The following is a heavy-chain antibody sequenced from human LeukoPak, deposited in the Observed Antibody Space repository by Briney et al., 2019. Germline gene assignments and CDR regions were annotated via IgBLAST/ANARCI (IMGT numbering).Heavy chain of an antibody. D-gene: IGHD3-10*01. J-gene: IGHJ4*02. CDR3: ASSHYYGSALFFDY. CDR2: IYSGGST. V-gene: IGHV3-53*01. Sequence: GGSLRLSCTVSGFTVSSNSMSWVRQAPGKGLEWVSVIYSGGSTYYADSVKGRFTISRDNSKNTLYLQMNSLRAEDTAVYYCASSHYYGSALFFDYWGQGTLVTVSS. CDR1: GFTVSSNS.